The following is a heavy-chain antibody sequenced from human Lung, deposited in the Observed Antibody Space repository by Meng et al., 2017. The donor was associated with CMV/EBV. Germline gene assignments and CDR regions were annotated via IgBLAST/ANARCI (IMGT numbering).Heavy chain of an antibody. CDR3: STRRKFRGVDHFDY. Sequence: GGSLRLXCAASGLTFSDAWMTWVRQAPGKGLEWVGRIKGKTDGETTDYAAPVKGRFSISRDDSKDMVYLQMNSLKTEDTAVYYCSTRRKFRGVDHFDYWGRGXLVTVSS. J-gene: IGHJ4*02. V-gene: IGHV3-15*01. D-gene: IGHD3-10*01. CDR2: IKGKTDGETT. CDR1: GLTFSDAW.